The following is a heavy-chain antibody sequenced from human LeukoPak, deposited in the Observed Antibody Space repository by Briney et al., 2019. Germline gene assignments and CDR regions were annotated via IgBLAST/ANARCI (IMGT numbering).Heavy chain of an antibody. J-gene: IGHJ4*02. CDR3: TRLTMVRGLILYFDY. D-gene: IGHD3-10*01. Sequence: ASVKVSCKASGGTFSSYAISWVRQAPGQGLEWMGGIIPIFGTANYAQKFQGRVTITADESTSTAYMELSSLRSEDTAVYYCTRLTMVRGLILYFDYWSQGTLVTVSS. V-gene: IGHV1-69*13. CDR2: IIPIFGTA. CDR1: GGTFSSYA.